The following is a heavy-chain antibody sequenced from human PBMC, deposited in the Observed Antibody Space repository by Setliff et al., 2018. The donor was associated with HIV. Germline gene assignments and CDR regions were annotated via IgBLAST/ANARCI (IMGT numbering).Heavy chain of an antibody. D-gene: IGHD2-2*01. CDR3: ARYLVVVPVAVGGLDV. V-gene: IGHV1-2*02. CDR2: INPNSGGT. Sequence: ASVKVSCKASGYRFTDYYIHWVRQAPGQGLEWMGWINPNSGGTNYAQKFQGRVTTTRDTSISTAYMELSGLTSDDSAVYYCARYLVVVPVAVGGLDVWGQGTTVTVSS. CDR1: GYRFTDYY. J-gene: IGHJ6*02.